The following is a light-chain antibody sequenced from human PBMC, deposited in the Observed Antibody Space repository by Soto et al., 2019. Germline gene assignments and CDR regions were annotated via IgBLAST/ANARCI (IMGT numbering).Light chain of an antibody. CDR3: QQRCNWPLP. V-gene: IGKV3-11*01. CDR2: DVS. CDR1: QSVSTY. J-gene: IGKJ4*02. Sequence: EIVLTQSPATLSLSPGERATLSCRASQSVSTYIAWYQQKPGQAPRRLIYDVSNRASGIPARFSGSGSGTDFTLTSSSLDPEDFAVYYSQQRCNWPLPFRGGTKVQIK.